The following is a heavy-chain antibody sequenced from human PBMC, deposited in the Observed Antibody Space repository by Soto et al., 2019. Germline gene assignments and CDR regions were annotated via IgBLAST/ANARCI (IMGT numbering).Heavy chain of an antibody. CDR3: ARDNCFTSDY. CDR1: GYTFTSYG. J-gene: IGHJ4*02. CDR2: IRAYNGNT. D-gene: IGHD3-16*01. Sequence: QVQLVQSGAEVKKPGASVKVSCKASGYTFTSYGISWVRQAPGQGLEWMGWIRAYNGNTKYAQKLQGRVTMTTDTTPSPAYMELRSLKSSDTAVYYCARDNCFTSDYSGQVTLVTVSS. V-gene: IGHV1-18*01.